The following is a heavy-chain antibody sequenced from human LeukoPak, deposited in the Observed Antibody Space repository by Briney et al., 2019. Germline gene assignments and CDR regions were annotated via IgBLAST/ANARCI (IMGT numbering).Heavy chain of an antibody. J-gene: IGHJ5*02. D-gene: IGHD3-16*01. CDR2: MNPNSGNT. Sequence: ASVKVSCKASGYTFTSYDINWVRQATGQGLEWMGRMNPNSGNTGYAQKFQGRVTMTRNTSISTAYMELSSLRSEDTAVYYCARGGPGRYDYVWGSYIWFDPWGQGTLVTVSS. CDR1: GYTFTSYD. V-gene: IGHV1-8*01. CDR3: ARGGPGRYDYVWGSYIWFDP.